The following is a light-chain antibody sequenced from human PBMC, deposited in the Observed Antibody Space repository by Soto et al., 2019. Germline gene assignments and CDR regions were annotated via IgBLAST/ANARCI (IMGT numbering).Light chain of an antibody. V-gene: IGKV3-20*01. J-gene: IGKJ1*01. CDR1: QSIITNY. CDR2: AAS. CDR3: QQYKNGWT. Sequence: EIVLTQSPGTLPLSPGERATLSCRASQSIITNYLAWYRQKPGQAPRLLIYAASSRATGIPDRFSGSGSGTGFTLTISSLQSEDFAVYYCQQYKNGWTFGQGAKVDIK.